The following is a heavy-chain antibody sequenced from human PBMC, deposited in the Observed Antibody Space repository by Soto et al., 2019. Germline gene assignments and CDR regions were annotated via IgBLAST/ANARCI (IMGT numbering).Heavy chain of an antibody. CDR2: ISSSGSTR. V-gene: IGHV3-11*01. D-gene: IGHD2-15*01. Sequence: RRLSCAASGFTFSDYYMSWVRQAPGKGLEWLSYISSSGSTRNYADSVKGRFTISRDNAKNSLYLQMNSLGVEDTAVYYCAREDCSGVRCPQPRFSYSGMDVWGQGTTVTVS. CDR1: GFTFSDYY. J-gene: IGHJ6*02. CDR3: AREDCSGVRCPQPRFSYSGMDV.